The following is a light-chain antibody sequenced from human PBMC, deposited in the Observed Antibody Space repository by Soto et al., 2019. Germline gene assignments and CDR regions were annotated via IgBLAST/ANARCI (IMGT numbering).Light chain of an antibody. CDR1: QNLHNH. Sequence: ILITQSPATLSVSPGERVTLSCRASQNLHNHMSWFLQKPGQAPRLLIYGASNRATGIPDRFSGSGSGTDFTLTISRLEPEDFAVYYCQQYGRSGTFGQGTKVDI. CDR3: QQYGRSGT. CDR2: GAS. V-gene: IGKV3-20*01. J-gene: IGKJ1*01.